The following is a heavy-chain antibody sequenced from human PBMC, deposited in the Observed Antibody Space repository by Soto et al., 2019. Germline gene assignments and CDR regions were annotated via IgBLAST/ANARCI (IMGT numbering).Heavy chain of an antibody. CDR2: ISSSSSTI. CDR1: GFTFSSYS. D-gene: IGHD3-22*01. CDR3: ARDGHYDSSGPTHFDY. J-gene: IGHJ4*02. Sequence: GGSLRLSCIGSGFTFSSYSMNWVRQAPGKGLEWVSYISSSSSTIYYADSVKGRFTISRDNAKNSLYLQMNSLRDEDTAVYYCARDGHYDSSGPTHFDYWGQGTLVTVSS. V-gene: IGHV3-48*02.